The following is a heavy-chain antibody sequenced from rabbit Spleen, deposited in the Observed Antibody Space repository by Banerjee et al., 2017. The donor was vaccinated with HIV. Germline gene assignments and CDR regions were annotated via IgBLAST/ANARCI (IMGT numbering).Heavy chain of an antibody. CDR2: IYTGNGKN. J-gene: IGHJ4*01. Sequence: VESGGGLVKPGASLTLICTASGFSFSTGYDMSWVRQAPGKGLEWIGFIYTGNGKNYYASWATGRFTISKTSSTTVTLQVTSLTAADTATYFCTRDDGSGHYIDGYFNLWGPGTLVTVS. V-gene: IGHV1S40*01. CDR3: TRDDGSGHYIDGYFNL. D-gene: IGHD1-1*01. CDR1: GFSFSTGYD.